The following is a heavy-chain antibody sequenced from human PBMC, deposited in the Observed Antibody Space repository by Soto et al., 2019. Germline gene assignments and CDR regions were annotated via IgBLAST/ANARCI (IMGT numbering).Heavy chain of an antibody. CDR2: IIPIFGTA. CDR3: ARGVEMATAWFDP. CDR1: RGTFSSYA. V-gene: IGHV1-69*13. Sequence: SVKVSCKASRGTFSSYAISWVRQAPGQGLEWMGGIIPIFGTANYALKFQGRVTITADESTSTAYMELSSLRSEDTAVYYCARGVEMATAWFDPWGQGTLVTVSS. J-gene: IGHJ5*02. D-gene: IGHD5-12*01.